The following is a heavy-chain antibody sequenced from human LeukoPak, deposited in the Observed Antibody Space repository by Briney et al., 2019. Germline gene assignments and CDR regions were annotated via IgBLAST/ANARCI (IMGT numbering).Heavy chain of an antibody. CDR1: GGSISSTSYY. D-gene: IGHD2-21*01. Sequence: SETLSLTCIVSGGSISSTSYYWGWIRQPPGKGLEWIGSIYHSGGTYYNPSLKRRVTISVDTSKNQFSLKLSSVTAADSAVYYCARTGDWLPYNWFDPWGQGTLVTVSS. J-gene: IGHJ5*02. V-gene: IGHV4-39*01. CDR2: IYHSGGT. CDR3: ARTGDWLPYNWFDP.